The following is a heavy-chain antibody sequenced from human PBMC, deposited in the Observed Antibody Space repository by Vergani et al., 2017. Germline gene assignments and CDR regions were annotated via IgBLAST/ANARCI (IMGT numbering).Heavy chain of an antibody. V-gene: IGHV5-51*01. J-gene: IGHJ4*02. D-gene: IGHD1-1*01. CDR3: ARHTTYTDS. Sequence: EVELVQSGPEMRKPGESLKISCTGSEYSFGNHWMGWVRQMPGKGLEWMGNIYPADSDTRYSPSFQGKVTIPADKSISTAFLQWDSLKAADTARYYCARHTTYTDSGGQGTLVTVSS. CDR2: IYPADSDT. CDR1: EYSFGNHW.